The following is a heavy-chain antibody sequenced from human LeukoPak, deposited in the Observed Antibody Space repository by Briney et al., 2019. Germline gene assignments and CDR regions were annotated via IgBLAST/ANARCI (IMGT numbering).Heavy chain of an antibody. CDR2: LGTAGDT. CDR1: GFTLSNYA. J-gene: IGHJ4*02. CDR3: AKQNTPHGNFDY. Sequence: GGSLRLSCAASGFTLSNYAMHWVRQPAGEGLEWVSALGTAGDTFYPGSVKGRFTISRDNAKKSLFLQMNSLRAEDTAVYYCAKQNTPHGNFDYWGQGTLVTVSS. V-gene: IGHV3-13*01. D-gene: IGHD1/OR15-1a*01.